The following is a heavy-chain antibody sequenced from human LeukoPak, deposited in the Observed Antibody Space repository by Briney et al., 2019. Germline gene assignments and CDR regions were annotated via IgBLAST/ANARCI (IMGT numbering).Heavy chain of an antibody. CDR3: ARDREIVVVPAAIGFDY. Sequence: ASVKVSCKASGYTFTGYYMHWVRQAPGQGLEWMGWINPNSGGTNYAQKFQGRVTMTRDTSISTAYMELSRLRSDDTAVYYFARDREIVVVPAAIGFDYWGQGTLVTVSS. CDR1: GYTFTGYY. V-gene: IGHV1-2*02. J-gene: IGHJ4*02. CDR2: INPNSGGT. D-gene: IGHD2-2*02.